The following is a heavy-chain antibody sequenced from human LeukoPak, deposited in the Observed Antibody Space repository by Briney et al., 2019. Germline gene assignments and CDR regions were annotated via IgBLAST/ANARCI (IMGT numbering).Heavy chain of an antibody. J-gene: IGHJ4*02. Sequence: SETLSLTCTVSGASISDHYWSWIRQPPGKGLEWLGYAHNSGSTNYNSSLGSRLTISIDTSKNQFSLNLRSVTAADTAVHYCARGPSGDFGGYFDYWGQGSLVSVSS. D-gene: IGHD4-17*01. CDR2: AHNSGST. CDR1: GASISDHY. CDR3: ARGPSGDFGGYFDY. V-gene: IGHV4-59*11.